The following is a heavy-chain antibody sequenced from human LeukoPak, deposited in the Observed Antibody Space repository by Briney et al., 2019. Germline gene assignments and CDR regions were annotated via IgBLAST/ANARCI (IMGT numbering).Heavy chain of an antibody. D-gene: IGHD5-18*01. V-gene: IGHV3-23*01. Sequence: GGSLRLSCAASGFTFSSYAMSWVRQAPGKGLEWVSAISGSGGSTYYADSVKGRFTISRDNSKNTLYLQMNSLRAEDTAVYYCAKEVVHDGPLGGYSYGFDYFDYWGQGTLVTVSS. CDR1: GFTFSSYA. CDR3: AKEVVHDGPLGGYSYGFDYFDY. J-gene: IGHJ4*02. CDR2: ISGSGGST.